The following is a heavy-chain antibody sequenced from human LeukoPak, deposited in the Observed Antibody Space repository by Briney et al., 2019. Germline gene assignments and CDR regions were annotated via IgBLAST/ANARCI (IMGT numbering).Heavy chain of an antibody. CDR2: ISYDGSNK. CDR3: AKDSASYGRFDH. Sequence: QPGRSLRLSCAASGFTFSSYGMHWVRQAPGKGLEWVAVISYDGSNKYYADSVKGRFTISRDNSKNTLYLQMNSLRAEDTAVYFCAKDSASYGRFDHWGQGTLVTVSS. V-gene: IGHV3-30*18. D-gene: IGHD5-18*01. J-gene: IGHJ4*02. CDR1: GFTFSSYG.